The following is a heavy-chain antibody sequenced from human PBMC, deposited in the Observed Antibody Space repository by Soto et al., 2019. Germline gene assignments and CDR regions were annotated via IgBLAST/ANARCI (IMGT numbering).Heavy chain of an antibody. Sequence: EVQLVESGGGLVQPGGSLRLSCAASGFTFSSYWMHWVRQAPGKGLVWVSRINGDGSSTSNADSVMGRFTISRDNAKNTLYLQMHSLRAEDTAVYYCARGPQGYSSSSEYWGQGTLVTVSS. CDR2: INGDGSST. CDR1: GFTFSSYW. V-gene: IGHV3-74*01. CDR3: ARGPQGYSSSSEY. J-gene: IGHJ4*02. D-gene: IGHD6-6*01.